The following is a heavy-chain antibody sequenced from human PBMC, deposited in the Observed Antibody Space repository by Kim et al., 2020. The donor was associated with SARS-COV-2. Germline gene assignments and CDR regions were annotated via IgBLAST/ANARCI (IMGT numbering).Heavy chain of an antibody. CDR2: IYYSGST. CDR3: ARGLVERWGCSGGSCYWFDP. D-gene: IGHD2-15*01. V-gene: IGHV4-61*01. J-gene: IGHJ5*02. Sequence: SETLSLTCTVSGGSVSSGSYYWSWIRQPPGKGLEWIGYIYYSGSTNYNPSLKSRGTVSVDTSKNQFSLKLSSVTAADTAVYYCARGLVERWGCSGGSCYWFDPWGQGSLVTVSS. CDR1: GGSVSSGSYY.